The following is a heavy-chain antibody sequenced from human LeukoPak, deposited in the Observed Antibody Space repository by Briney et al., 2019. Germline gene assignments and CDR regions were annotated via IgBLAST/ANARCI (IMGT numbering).Heavy chain of an antibody. V-gene: IGHV4-59*01. D-gene: IGHD4/OR15-4a*01. CDR3: ARGVPFDP. Sequence: PSETLSLTCTVSGASITHYYWSWIRQPPGKGLEWIGYIYYSATTNYNPSLKSRVTISIDASKNQFSLNLTSLTAADTAVYYCARGVPFDPWGQGTQVTVSS. J-gene: IGHJ5*02. CDR2: IYYSATT. CDR1: GASITHYY.